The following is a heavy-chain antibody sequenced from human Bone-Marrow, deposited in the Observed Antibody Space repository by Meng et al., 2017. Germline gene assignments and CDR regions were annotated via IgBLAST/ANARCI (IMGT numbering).Heavy chain of an antibody. CDR3: ARDRPLRIVVPAAINWFDP. CDR2: IYTSGST. V-gene: IGHV4-4*07. Sequence: GSLRLSCVVSGGSFSDYYWSWIRQPAGKGLEWIGRIYTSGSTNYNPSLKSRVTMSVDTSKNQFSLKLSSVTAADTAVYYCARDRPLRIVVPAAINWFDPWGQGTLVTVSS. D-gene: IGHD2-2*01. CDR1: GGSFSDYY. J-gene: IGHJ5*02.